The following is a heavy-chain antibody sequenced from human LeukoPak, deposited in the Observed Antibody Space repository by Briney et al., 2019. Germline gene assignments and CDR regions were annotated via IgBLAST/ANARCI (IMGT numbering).Heavy chain of an antibody. CDR1: GYTFTVYY. V-gene: IGHV1-2*02. D-gene: IGHD3-10*01. CDR3: ARDGMVRGGDFDY. CDR2: INPNSGGT. Sequence: GASVKVSCKASGYTFTVYYMHWVRQAPGQGLEWMGWINPNSGGTNYAQKFQGRVTMTRDTSISTAYMELSRLRSDDTAVYYCARDGMVRGGDFDYWGQGTLVTVSS. J-gene: IGHJ4*02.